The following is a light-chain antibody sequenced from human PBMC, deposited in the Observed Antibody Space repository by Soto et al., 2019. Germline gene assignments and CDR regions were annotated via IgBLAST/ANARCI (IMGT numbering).Light chain of an antibody. J-gene: IGKJ2*01. Sequence: EIVLTQSPGTLSLSPGERATLSCRASQSVSSSYLAWYQQKPGQAPRLLIYGASSRATCIPDRFSGSGSGTDFTLTISSLEPEDFAVYYCQQYGSSPPYTFGQGTVLEIK. CDR3: QQYGSSPPYT. CDR1: QSVSSSY. V-gene: IGKV3-20*01. CDR2: GAS.